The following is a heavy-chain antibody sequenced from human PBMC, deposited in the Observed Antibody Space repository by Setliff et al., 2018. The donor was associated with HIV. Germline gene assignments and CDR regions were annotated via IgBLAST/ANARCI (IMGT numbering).Heavy chain of an antibody. CDR3: ARDAPTVYANGWFDP. CDR2: ITPSGAT. D-gene: IGHD2-8*01. Sequence: PSETLSLTCAVYGGSVSGHYWGWFRQPPGKGLEWIGEITPSGATNYLPSLKSRVTMSVDTSNNRFSLKLSSVTALDTAVYYCARDAPTVYANGWFDPWGQGTLVTVSS. V-gene: IGHV4-34*01. J-gene: IGHJ5*02. CDR1: GGSVSGHY.